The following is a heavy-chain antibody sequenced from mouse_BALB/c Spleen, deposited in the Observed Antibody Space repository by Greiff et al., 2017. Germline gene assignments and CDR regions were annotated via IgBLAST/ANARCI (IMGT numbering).Heavy chain of an antibody. CDR1: GYTFTSYW. J-gene: IGHJ3*01. V-gene: IGHV1S41*01. CDR2: IAPGSGST. D-gene: IGHD1-2*01. CDR3: ARSLTAA. Sequence: DLVKPGASVKLSCKASGYTFTSYWINWIKQRPGQGLEWIGRIAPGSGSTYYNEMFKGKATLTVDTPSSTAYIQLSSLSSEDSAVYFCARSLTAAWGQGTLVTVSA.